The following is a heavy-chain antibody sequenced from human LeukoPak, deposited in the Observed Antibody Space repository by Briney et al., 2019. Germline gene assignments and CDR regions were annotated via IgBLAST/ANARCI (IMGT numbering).Heavy chain of an antibody. J-gene: IGHJ3*02. V-gene: IGHV4-39*01. CDR2: IYYSGST. CDR1: GGSISSYY. D-gene: IGHD3-3*01. Sequence: SETLSLTCTVSGGSISSYYWSWIRQPPGKGLEWIGSIYYSGSTYYNPSLKSRVTISVDTSKNQFSLKLSSVTAADTAVYYCARHPFWSGYVDAFDIWGQGTMVTVSS. CDR3: ARHPFWSGYVDAFDI.